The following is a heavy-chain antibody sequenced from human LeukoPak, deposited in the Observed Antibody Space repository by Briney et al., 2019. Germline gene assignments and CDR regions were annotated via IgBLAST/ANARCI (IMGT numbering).Heavy chain of an antibody. Sequence: SETLSLTCTVSSGSISTSNYYWGWVRQPPGKALEWIGNIYYSGSTNYNPSLKGRVTISVDTSKNQFSLKLSSVTAADTAVYYCARGAGKETHFDYWGQGTLVTVSS. CDR1: SGSISTSNYY. CDR2: IYYSGST. V-gene: IGHV4-61*05. CDR3: ARGAGKETHFDY. J-gene: IGHJ4*02.